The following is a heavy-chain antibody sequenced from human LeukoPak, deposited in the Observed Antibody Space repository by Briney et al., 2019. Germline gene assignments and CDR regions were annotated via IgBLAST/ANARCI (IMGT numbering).Heavy chain of an antibody. CDR3: ASLLGYQLHPHNWFDP. CDR1: GDSVSSNSAA. Sequence: SQTLSLTCAISGDSVSSNSAAWNWIRQSPSRGLEWLGRTYYRSKWYNDYAVSVKSRITINPDTSKNQFSLQLNSVTAADTAVYYCASLLGYQLHPHNWFDPWGQGTLVTVSS. V-gene: IGHV6-1*01. D-gene: IGHD2-2*01. CDR2: TYYRSKWYN. J-gene: IGHJ5*02.